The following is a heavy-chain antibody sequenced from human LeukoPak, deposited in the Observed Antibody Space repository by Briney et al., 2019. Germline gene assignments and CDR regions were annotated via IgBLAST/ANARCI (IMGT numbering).Heavy chain of an antibody. J-gene: IGHJ4*02. Sequence: GGSLRLSCAASGFTFDDYAMHWVRQAPGKGLEWVSGISWNSGSIGYADSVKGRFTISRDNAKNSLYLLMNTLRAEDAAVYYCARDFRTQLDGYSPPYHFDYWGQGTLVTVSS. CDR1: GFTFDDYA. CDR3: ARDFRTQLDGYSPPYHFDY. D-gene: IGHD5-24*01. V-gene: IGHV3-9*01. CDR2: ISWNSGSI.